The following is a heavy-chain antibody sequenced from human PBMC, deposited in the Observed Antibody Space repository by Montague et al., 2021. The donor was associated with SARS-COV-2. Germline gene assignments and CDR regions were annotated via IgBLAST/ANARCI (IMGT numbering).Heavy chain of an antibody. V-gene: IGHV4-59*12. D-gene: IGHD5-24*01. Sequence: SETLSLTCIVSGGSINSFYWSWIRQPPGKGLEWIGYIYHSGTTHXSPSLKSRVAISLDTSKNQFSLTLNSVTAADTAVYFCARDHEMASQPGYFDAWGQGTLVTVSS. CDR1: GGSINSFY. J-gene: IGHJ4*02. CDR2: IYHSGTT. CDR3: ARDHEMASQPGYFDA.